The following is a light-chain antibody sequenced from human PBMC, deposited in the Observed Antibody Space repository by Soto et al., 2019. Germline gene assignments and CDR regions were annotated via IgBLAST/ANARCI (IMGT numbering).Light chain of an antibody. CDR3: LLSYNGPEV. CDR2: DTT. Sequence: QAVVTQEPSLTVSPGGTVTLTCGSSTGAVTNGHYPYWFQQKPGQAPRTLIYDTTNRHSWTPARFSGSLLGGKAALTLSGAQPEDEAEYYCLLSYNGPEVFXTGTKATVL. V-gene: IGLV7-46*01. CDR1: TGAVTNGHY. J-gene: IGLJ1*01.